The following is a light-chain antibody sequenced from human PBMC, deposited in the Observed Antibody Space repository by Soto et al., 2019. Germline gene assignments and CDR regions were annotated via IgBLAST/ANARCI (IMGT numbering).Light chain of an antibody. V-gene: IGKV3-20*01. Sequence: EIVMTQSPAPPSVPPGERATLSRRASQSIRSNLAWYQQKPGQAPRLLIYGASSRATGIPDRFSGSGSGTDFTLTISRLEPEDYAVYYCQQYGHSLWTFGQGTKVDIK. CDR1: QSIRSN. J-gene: IGKJ1*01. CDR3: QQYGHSLWT. CDR2: GAS.